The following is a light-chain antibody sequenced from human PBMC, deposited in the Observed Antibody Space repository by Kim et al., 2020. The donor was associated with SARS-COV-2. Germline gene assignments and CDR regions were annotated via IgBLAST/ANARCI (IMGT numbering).Light chain of an antibody. J-gene: IGLJ2*01. CDR3: SSYAGSSTLI. Sequence: GQSITISCTGAWSDVGSYDLVSWYRQNPAKAPEVIIYDVSERPSGVSNRFSGSKSGNTASLTISGLQAEDEADYYCSSYAGSSTLIFGGGTKVTV. CDR2: DVS. V-gene: IGLV2-23*02. CDR1: WSDVGSYDL.